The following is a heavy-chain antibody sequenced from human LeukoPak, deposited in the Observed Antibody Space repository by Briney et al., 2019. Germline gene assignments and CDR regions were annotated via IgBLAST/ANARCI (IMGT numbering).Heavy chain of an antibody. CDR1: GGSISSGSYY. CDR3: ARETSQKGAHYMDV. CDR2: IYTSGST. Sequence: SETLSLTCTVSGGSISSGSYYWSWIRQPAGKGLEWIGRIYTSGSTNYNPSLKSRVTISVDASKNQFSLKLSSVTAADTAVYYCARETSQKGAHYMDVWGKGTTVTISS. D-gene: IGHD3-16*01. V-gene: IGHV4-61*02. J-gene: IGHJ6*03.